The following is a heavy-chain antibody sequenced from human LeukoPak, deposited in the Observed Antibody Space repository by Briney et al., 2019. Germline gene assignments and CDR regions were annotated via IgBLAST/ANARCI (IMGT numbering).Heavy chain of an antibody. CDR2: ISYTGST. CDR3: ARDDYRGVTNFDP. Sequence: SETLSLTCTVSGGSISPYFWSWIWQPPGKGLEWIGYISYTGSTNYNPSLKSRVTISVDTSKNQFSLQLTSVTAADTAVYYCARDDYRGVTNFDPWGQGTLVTVSS. D-gene: IGHD3-10*01. J-gene: IGHJ5*02. V-gene: IGHV4-59*01. CDR1: GGSISPYF.